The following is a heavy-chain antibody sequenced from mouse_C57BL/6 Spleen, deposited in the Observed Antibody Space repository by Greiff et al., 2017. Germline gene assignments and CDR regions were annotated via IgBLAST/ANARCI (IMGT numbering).Heavy chain of an antibody. CDR2: IYPRDGST. Sequence: QVQLQQSGPELVKPGASVKLSCKASGYTFTSYDINWVKQRPGQGLEWIGWIYPRDGSTKYNEKFKGKAPLTVDTSSSTAYMELHSLPSEDSAVYFCARGSYYGSSPFAYWGHGTLVTVSA. CDR3: ARGSYYGSSPFAY. CDR1: GYTFTSYD. J-gene: IGHJ3*01. V-gene: IGHV1-85*01. D-gene: IGHD1-1*01.